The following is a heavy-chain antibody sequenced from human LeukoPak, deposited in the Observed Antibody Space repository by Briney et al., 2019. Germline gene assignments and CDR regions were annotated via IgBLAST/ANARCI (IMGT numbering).Heavy chain of an antibody. V-gene: IGHV3-23*01. J-gene: IGHJ6*02. CDR1: GFTFSNYA. D-gene: IGHD3-3*01. CDR3: AKGLTIFGVALYYYYAMDV. CDR2: ISGSGVST. Sequence: GGSLRLSCAASGFTFSNYAMSWVRQAPGKGLDWVSAISGSGVSTYYADSVKGRFTISRDNSKNTLYLRMNSLRAEDTAVYYCAKGLTIFGVALYYYYAMDVWGQGTTVTVSS.